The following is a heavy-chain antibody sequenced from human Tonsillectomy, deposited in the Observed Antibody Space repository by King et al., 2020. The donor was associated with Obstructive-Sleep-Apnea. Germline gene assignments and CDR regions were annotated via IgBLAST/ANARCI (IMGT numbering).Heavy chain of an antibody. CDR1: IFTFRTYG. J-gene: IGHJ5*02. D-gene: IGHD6-19*01. CDR2: IRYDGSNK. V-gene: IGHV3-30*02. Sequence: VQLVESGGGVVQPGRSLSLSCAASIFTFRTYGMHWVRQAPAKGLEWVAFIRYDGSNKYYADSVKGRFTISRDNSKNTLYLQMNSLRTEDTAVYYCARDVEYSSGLWFDPGGQGTLVIVSS. CDR3: ARDVEYSSGLWFDP.